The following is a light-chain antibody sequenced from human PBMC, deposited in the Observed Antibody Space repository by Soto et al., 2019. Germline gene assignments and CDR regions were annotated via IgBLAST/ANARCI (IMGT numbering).Light chain of an antibody. Sequence: QSALTQPASVIGSPGQSITISCTGTSSDIGRYDYVSWFQQHPGRAPRLLIYEVINRPSGVSTRFSGSKSGNTASLTISGLQAEDEADFYCCSFTSSKTWVFGGGTKLTVL. CDR3: CSFTSSKTWV. V-gene: IGLV2-14*01. CDR2: EVI. CDR1: SSDIGRYDY. J-gene: IGLJ3*02.